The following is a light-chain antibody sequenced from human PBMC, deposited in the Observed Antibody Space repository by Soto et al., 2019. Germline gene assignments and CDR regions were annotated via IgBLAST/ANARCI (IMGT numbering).Light chain of an antibody. Sequence: ERVMTQPPATMSVSPGERVTLSCRASESISRNLAWYQQKPGQAPRLLIYGASSRDTGVPARFSGGGSGTEFALTISSLQSEDSAVYFCQQYMNWPPLTFGPGTKVDV. V-gene: IGKV3-15*01. CDR2: GAS. CDR3: QQYMNWPPLT. J-gene: IGKJ3*01. CDR1: ESISRN.